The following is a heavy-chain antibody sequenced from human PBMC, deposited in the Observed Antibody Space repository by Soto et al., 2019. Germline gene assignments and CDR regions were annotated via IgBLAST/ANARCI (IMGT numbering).Heavy chain of an antibody. CDR3: ARGGVRCSGGSCFFDYFDS. J-gene: IGHJ4*02. Sequence: GGSLRLSCAASGFTFSNYSMNWVRQAPGKGLEWVSTISRSSGYIYYADSVKGRFTISRDNVKNSLYLQMNSLRAEDTAVYYCARGGVRCSGGSCFFDYFDSWGQGTLVTVSS. D-gene: IGHD2-15*01. V-gene: IGHV3-21*01. CDR2: ISRSSGYI. CDR1: GFTFSNYS.